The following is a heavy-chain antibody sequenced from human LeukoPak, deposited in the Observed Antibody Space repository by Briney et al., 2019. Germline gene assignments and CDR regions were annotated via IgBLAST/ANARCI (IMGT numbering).Heavy chain of an antibody. J-gene: IGHJ5*02. D-gene: IGHD1-7*01. Sequence: PSETLSLTCTVSGGSISSSSYYWSWIRQPPGKGLEWIGYIYYSGSTNYNPSLKSRVTISVDTSKNQFSLKLSSVTAADTAVYYCARSRYNWNYYMNWFDPWGQGTLVTVSS. CDR1: GGSISSSSYY. CDR2: IYYSGST. V-gene: IGHV4-61*01. CDR3: ARSRYNWNYYMNWFDP.